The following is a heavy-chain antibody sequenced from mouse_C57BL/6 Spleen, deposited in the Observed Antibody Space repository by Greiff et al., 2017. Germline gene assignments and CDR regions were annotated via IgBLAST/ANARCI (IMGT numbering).Heavy chain of an antibody. CDR3: ARGDGYYRYAMDY. J-gene: IGHJ4*01. CDR2: IFPGSGST. V-gene: IGHV1-9*01. CDR1: GYTFTGYW. Sequence: VQLQQSGAELMKPGASVKLSCKATGYTFTGYWIEWVKQRPGHGLELIGVIFPGSGSTNYNEKFKGKATFTADPSSNTAYLQHSSLTTEDSAIYYCARGDGYYRYAMDYWGQGTSVTVSA. D-gene: IGHD2-3*01.